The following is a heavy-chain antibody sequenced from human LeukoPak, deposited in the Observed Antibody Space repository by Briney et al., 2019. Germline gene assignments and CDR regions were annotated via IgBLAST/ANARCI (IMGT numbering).Heavy chain of an antibody. CDR3: ASTYCTNGVCYVNYYYYYMDV. V-gene: IGHV4-39*01. CDR2: IYYSGST. J-gene: IGHJ6*03. D-gene: IGHD2-8*01. CDR1: GGSISSSHYY. Sequence: SETLSLICTVSGGSISSSHYYWGWIRQPPGKGLEWIGSIYYSGSTYYNPSLKSRVTISVDTSKNQFSLKLSSVTAADTAVYYCASTYCTNGVCYVNYYYYYMDVWGKGTTVTVSS.